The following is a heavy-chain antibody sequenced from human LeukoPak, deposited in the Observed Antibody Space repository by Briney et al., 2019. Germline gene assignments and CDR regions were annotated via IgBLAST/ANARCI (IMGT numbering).Heavy chain of an antibody. J-gene: IGHJ4*02. CDR1: GYTFTSYG. D-gene: IGHD3-10*01. CDR2: ISAYNGNT. V-gene: IGHV1-18*01. Sequence: ASVKVSCKASGYTFTSYGISWVRQAPGQGLEWMRWISAYNGNTNYAQKLQGRVTMTTDTFTSTAYMELRSLRSDDTAVYYCARRVLWFGQPWSYYFDYWGQGTLVTVSS. CDR3: ARRVLWFGQPWSYYFDY.